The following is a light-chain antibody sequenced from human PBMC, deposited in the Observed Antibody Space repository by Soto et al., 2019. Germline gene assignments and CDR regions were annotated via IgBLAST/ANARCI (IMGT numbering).Light chain of an antibody. CDR3: RQSHSAPLT. J-gene: IGKJ4*01. CDR2: AAS. CDR1: KSISSH. Sequence: QMTQSPSSLFASVGDRVTITCRASKSISSHLNWYQQKVGQTPRLLIYAASTLQSEVPARFSGSGSGTEFTLASSGLQREDFSTDYCRQSHSAPLTFGGGT. V-gene: IGKV1-39*01.